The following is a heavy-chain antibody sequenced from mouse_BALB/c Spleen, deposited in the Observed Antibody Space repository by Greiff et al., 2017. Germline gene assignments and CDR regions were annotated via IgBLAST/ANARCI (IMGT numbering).Heavy chain of an antibody. J-gene: IGHJ4*01. Sequence: EVKLMESGGGLVQPKGSLKLSCAASGFTFNTYAMNWVRQAPGKGLEWVARIRSKSNNYATYYADSVKDRFTISRDDSQIMLYLQMNNLKTEDTAMYYCVRRGEGGYHYAMDYWGQGTSVTVSS. D-gene: IGHD2-2*01. CDR2: IRSKSNNYAT. CDR3: VRRGEGGYHYAMDY. CDR1: GFTFNTYA. V-gene: IGHV10-1*02.